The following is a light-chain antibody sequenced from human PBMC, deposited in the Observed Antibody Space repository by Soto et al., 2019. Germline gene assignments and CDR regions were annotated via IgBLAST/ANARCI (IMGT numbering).Light chain of an antibody. V-gene: IGLV2-8*01. CDR3: SSYVGTNSYV. J-gene: IGLJ1*01. CDR1: SSDVGGYNY. CDR2: EVY. Sequence: QSALPQPPSASGSPGQSVTISCTGTSSDVGGYNYVSWYQHHPGKAPKLIIYEVYKRPSGVPDRFSGSKSGNTAVLTVSGLQAEDEADYYCSSYVGTNSYVFGTGTKLTVL.